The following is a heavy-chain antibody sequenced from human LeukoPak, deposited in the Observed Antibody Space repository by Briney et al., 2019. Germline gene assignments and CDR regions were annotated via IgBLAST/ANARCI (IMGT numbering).Heavy chain of an antibody. CDR3: AKRAYSGSYYVAFDI. Sequence: ASVKVSCKASGYTFTGYYMHWVRQAPGQGLEWMGWINPNSGGTNYAQKFQGRVTMTRDTSISTAYMELSRLRSEDTAVYYCAKRAYSGSYYVAFDIWGQGTMVTVSS. CDR1: GYTFTGYY. D-gene: IGHD1-26*01. CDR2: INPNSGGT. V-gene: IGHV1-2*02. J-gene: IGHJ3*02.